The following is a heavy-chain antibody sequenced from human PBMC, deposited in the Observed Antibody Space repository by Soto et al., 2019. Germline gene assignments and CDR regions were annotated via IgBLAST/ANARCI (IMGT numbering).Heavy chain of an antibody. CDR1: GGSISSSSYY. D-gene: IGHD1-26*01. CDR2: IYYSGST. J-gene: IGHJ4*02. V-gene: IGHV4-39*01. Sequence: SETLSLTCTVSGGSISSSSYYWGWIRQPPGKGLEWIGTIYYSGSTYYNPSLKSRVTISVDTSKNQFSLKLSSVTAADTAVYYCVRRGGVGATTYDCRGQGTLVTGSS. CDR3: VRRGGVGATTYDC.